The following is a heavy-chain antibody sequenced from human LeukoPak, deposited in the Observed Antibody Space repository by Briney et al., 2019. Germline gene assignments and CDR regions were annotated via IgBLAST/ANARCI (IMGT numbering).Heavy chain of an antibody. CDR1: GFTFSSYD. V-gene: IGHV3-30*02. CDR2: IRYDGSNK. CDR3: AKSGYNRFDY. Sequence: PGGSLRLSCAASGFTFSSYDMHWVRQAPGKGLEWVAFIRYDGSNKYYAGSVKGRFTISRDNSKSTLYLQMNSLRAEDTAVYYCAKSGYNRFDYWGQGTLVTVSS. D-gene: IGHD5-24*01. J-gene: IGHJ4*02.